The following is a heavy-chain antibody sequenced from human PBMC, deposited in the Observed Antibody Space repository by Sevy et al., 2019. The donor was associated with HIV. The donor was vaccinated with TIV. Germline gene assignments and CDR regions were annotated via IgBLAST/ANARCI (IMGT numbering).Heavy chain of an antibody. D-gene: IGHD3-3*01. CDR1: GFRFSAFG. Sequence: GESLKISCVASGFRFSAFGMAWVRQAAGEGLEWVSGINGGGGSTYYRSSVKGRFTVSRDNSKNTVYLQMNSLRADDTAVYYCAKAPYYDFWSHNYNNWFDPWGQGTLVTVSS. CDR3: AKAPYYDFWSHNYNNWFDP. V-gene: IGHV3-23*01. CDR2: INGGGGST. J-gene: IGHJ5*02.